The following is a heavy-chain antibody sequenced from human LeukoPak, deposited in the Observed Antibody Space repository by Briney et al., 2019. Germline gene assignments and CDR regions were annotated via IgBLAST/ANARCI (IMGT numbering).Heavy chain of an antibody. CDR3: SRVYHGGLYYYSNRDV. CDR2: IYYSGTT. D-gene: IGHD2-8*01. Sequence: PSETLSLTCTVSGGSISSYYWSWIRQPPGKGLEWIGYIYYSGTTNYKPSLKSRVTISVDTSKNQFSLKLSSVTAADTAVYYCSRVYHGGLYYYSNRDVGGKGTTVTVSS. V-gene: IGHV4-59*08. CDR1: GGSISSYY. J-gene: IGHJ6*03.